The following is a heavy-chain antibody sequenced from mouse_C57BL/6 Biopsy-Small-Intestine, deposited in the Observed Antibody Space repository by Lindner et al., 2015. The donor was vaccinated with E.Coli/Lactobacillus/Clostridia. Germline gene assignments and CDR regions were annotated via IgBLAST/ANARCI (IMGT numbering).Heavy chain of an antibody. J-gene: IGHJ4*01. CDR1: GFTFSDYG. Sequence: EVQLQESGGGLVKPGGSLKLSCAASGFTFSDYGMHWVRQAPEKGLEWVAYISSGSSTIYYADTVKGRFTISRDNAKNTLFLQMTSLRSEDTAMYYCARLYVGAMDYWGQGTSVTVSS. D-gene: IGHD1-1*01. V-gene: IGHV5-17*01. CDR3: ARLYVGAMDY. CDR2: ISSGSSTI.